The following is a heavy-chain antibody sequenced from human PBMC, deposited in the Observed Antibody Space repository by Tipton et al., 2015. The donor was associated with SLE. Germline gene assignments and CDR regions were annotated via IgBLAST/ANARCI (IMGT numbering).Heavy chain of an antibody. J-gene: IGHJ3*01. Sequence: TLSLTCTVSGASISSYNWNWIRQPPGKALEWIGHLYNSGSTNSNPSLKSRVTISVDTSKNQISLKLKSLTPADTAVYYCARGGLIYGFEAFDVWGQGTMVTVSS. D-gene: IGHD5-12*01. CDR3: ARGGLIYGFEAFDV. CDR2: LYNSGST. CDR1: GASISSYN. V-gene: IGHV4-59*01.